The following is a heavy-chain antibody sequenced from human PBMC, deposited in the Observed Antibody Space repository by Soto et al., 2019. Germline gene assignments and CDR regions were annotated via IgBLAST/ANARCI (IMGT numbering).Heavy chain of an antibody. V-gene: IGHV1-3*01. D-gene: IGHD3-10*01. Sequence: ASVKVSCKASGYTFTGYAIHWVRQAPGQRLEWMGWINAGNGDTKYSQQFEGRVTITRDTSASTAYMELSSLSSEDTAVYYCARGVGQFDYWGQGTLVTVSS. CDR2: INAGNGDT. CDR1: GYTFTGYA. CDR3: ARGVGQFDY. J-gene: IGHJ4*02.